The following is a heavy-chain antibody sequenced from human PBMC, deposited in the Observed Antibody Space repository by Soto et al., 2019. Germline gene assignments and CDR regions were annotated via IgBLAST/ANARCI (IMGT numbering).Heavy chain of an antibody. V-gene: IGHV1-46*03. CDR2: INPSIGTT. D-gene: IGHD1-26*01. CDR3: ISTLGARFDY. Sequence: QVQLVQSGAEVKKPGASVKVSCKASGYTFTSQNMHWVRQAPGQGLEWMGVINPSIGTTTYAQKFKGRVTMTRDTSTSSVYMEVSSLRSEDTAVYYCISTLGARFDYWGQGTLVTVSS. J-gene: IGHJ4*02. CDR1: GYTFTSQN.